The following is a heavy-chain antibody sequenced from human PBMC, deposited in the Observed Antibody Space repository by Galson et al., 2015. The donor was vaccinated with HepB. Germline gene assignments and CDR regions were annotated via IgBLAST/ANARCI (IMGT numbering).Heavy chain of an antibody. D-gene: IGHD3-16*01. CDR2: ISSDGSKR. CDR3: AKEGYYYDSTGRDWFDP. CDR1: AFNISPYP. Sequence: SLRLSCAAFAFNISPYPLHWIRQAPDKGLEWVAVISSDGSKRDYADSAKGRFAISRDNSKNMFFLHMNGLRPEDTAMYYCAKEGYYYDSTGRDWFDPWGQGTLVTVSS. J-gene: IGHJ5*02. V-gene: IGHV3-30*09.